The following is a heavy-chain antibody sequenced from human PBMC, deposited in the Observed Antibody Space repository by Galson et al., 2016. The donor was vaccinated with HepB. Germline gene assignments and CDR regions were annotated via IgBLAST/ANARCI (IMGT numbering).Heavy chain of an antibody. V-gene: IGHV1-69*13. CDR1: GGTFSSYG. Sequence: SVKVSCKASGGTFSSYGVTWVRQAPGQGLEWMEEIIPIISTTKYAQNFQGRVTITADESTTTAYMELSSLRSEDTAVYYCAREGIGYNSSPDAFDIWGQGTMVTVSS. CDR3: AREGIGYNSSPDAFDI. J-gene: IGHJ3*02. CDR2: IIPIISTT. D-gene: IGHD6-13*01.